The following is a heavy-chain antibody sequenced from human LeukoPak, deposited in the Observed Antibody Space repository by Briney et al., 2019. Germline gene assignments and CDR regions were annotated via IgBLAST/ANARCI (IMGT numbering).Heavy chain of an antibody. J-gene: IGHJ4*02. CDR1: GFTFSSNW. CDR2: INEDGSTT. D-gene: IGHD3-22*01. CDR3: ARGSTYYDSSGQVPFDY. Sequence: GGSLRLSCAASGFTFSSNWMHWVRQAPGKGLVWVSRINEDGSTTNYADSVKGRFTISRDNAKNSLYLQMNSLRAEDTAVYYCARGSTYYDSSGQVPFDYWGQGTLVTVSS. V-gene: IGHV3-74*01.